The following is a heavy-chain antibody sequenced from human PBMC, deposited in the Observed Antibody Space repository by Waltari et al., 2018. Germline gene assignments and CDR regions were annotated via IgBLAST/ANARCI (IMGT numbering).Heavy chain of an antibody. CDR1: GGHISSYY. V-gene: IGHV4-59*01. D-gene: IGHD2-2*01. CDR3: ARYGNHCSSTSCYPRGFDY. J-gene: IGHJ4*02. Sequence: QVQLQESGPGLVKPSETLSLTCTVSGGHISSYYWSWIRQPPGKGLEWIGYIYYSGITNYNPSLKSRVTISVDTSKDQFSLKLSSVTAADTAVYYCARYGNHCSSTSCYPRGFDYWGQGTLVTVSS. CDR2: IYYSGIT.